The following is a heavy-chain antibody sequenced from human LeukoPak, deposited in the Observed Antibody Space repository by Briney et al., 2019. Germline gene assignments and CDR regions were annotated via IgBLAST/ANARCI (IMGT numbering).Heavy chain of an antibody. V-gene: IGHV3-74*01. CDR1: GFTFSDYW. CDR2: INGDGSST. CDR3: SRRVRGAYYYGMDV. Sequence: GGSLRLSCAASGFTFSDYWMNWVRKAPGEGLVWVSRINGDGSSTNYADSVKGRFTTSRDNARNTLYLQLSSLRAEDTALYYCSRRVRGAYYYGMDVWGQGTTVTVSS. D-gene: IGHD3-10*01. J-gene: IGHJ6*02.